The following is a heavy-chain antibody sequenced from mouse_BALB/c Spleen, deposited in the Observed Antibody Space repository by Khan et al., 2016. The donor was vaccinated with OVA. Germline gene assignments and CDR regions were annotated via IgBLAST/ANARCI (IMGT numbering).Heavy chain of an antibody. CDR1: GYTFTSYW. CDR3: ARGGYGSFAY. J-gene: IGHJ3*01. V-gene: IGHV1-7*01. CDR2: INPSTGYT. Sequence: QIQLVQSGAELAKPGASVKMSCKASGYTFTSYWIHWVKQRPGKGLEWIGYINPSTGYTEYNQKFKDKATLTADKSSSTAYMKLSSLTSENSAVYYCARGGYGSFAYWGQGTLVTVSA. D-gene: IGHD1-1*02.